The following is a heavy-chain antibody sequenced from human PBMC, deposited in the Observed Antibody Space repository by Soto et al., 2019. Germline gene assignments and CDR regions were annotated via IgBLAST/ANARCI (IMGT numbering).Heavy chain of an antibody. V-gene: IGHV3-30-3*01. J-gene: IGHJ3*02. CDR2: ISYDGSNK. CDR3: AREGYCISTSCFKMDAFDI. D-gene: IGHD2-2*01. CDR1: GFTFSSYA. Sequence: GGSLRLSCAASGFTFSSYAMHWVRQAPGKGLEWVAVISYDGSNKYYADSVKGRFTISRDNSKNTLYLQMNSLRAEDTAVYYCAREGYCISTSCFKMDAFDIWGQGTMVTVSS.